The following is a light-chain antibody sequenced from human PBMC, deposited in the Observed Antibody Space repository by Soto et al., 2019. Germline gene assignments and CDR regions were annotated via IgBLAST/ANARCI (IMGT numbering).Light chain of an antibody. CDR2: AAS. J-gene: IGKJ4*01. V-gene: IGKV1-12*01. CDR1: QGISSW. CDR3: QQYESYSPLT. Sequence: DIQMTQSPSSVSASVGDRVTVTCRASQGISSWLAWYQKKPGKAPKLLIYAASSLQSGVPSRFSGSGSGTEFTLTISSLQPEDFATYYCQQYESYSPLTFGGGTKVDIK.